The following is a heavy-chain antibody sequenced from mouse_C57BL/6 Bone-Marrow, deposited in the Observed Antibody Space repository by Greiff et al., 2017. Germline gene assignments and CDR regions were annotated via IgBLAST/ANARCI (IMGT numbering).Heavy chain of an antibody. D-gene: IGHD3-1*01. CDR1: GYTFTDYY. CDR3: ARSVGGYFDV. CDR2: INPYNGGT. V-gene: IGHV1-19*01. Sequence: EVQLQQSGPVLVKPGASVKMSCKASGYTFTDYYMNWVKQSHGKSLEWIGVINPYNGGTSYNQKFKGKATLTVDKSSSTAYMELNSLTSEDSAVYYCARSVGGYFDVWGTGTTVTVSS. J-gene: IGHJ1*03.